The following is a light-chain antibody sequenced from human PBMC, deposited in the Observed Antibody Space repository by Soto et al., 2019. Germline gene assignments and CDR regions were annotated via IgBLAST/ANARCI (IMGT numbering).Light chain of an antibody. Sequence: DIVLTQSPGTLSLSPGERATLSCWACQSLSSSSLGWYQQIPGQAPRLLTCGTSSRATGIPDRFRGSGSGTDFTLGISRLEPEDFAVYYCHQFGGSPQTFGQGTKVDIK. CDR2: GTS. CDR3: HQFGGSPQT. CDR1: QSLSSSS. V-gene: IGKV3-20*01. J-gene: IGKJ1*01.